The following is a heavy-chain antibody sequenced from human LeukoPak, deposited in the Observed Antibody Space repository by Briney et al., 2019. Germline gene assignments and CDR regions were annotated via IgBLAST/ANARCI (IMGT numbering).Heavy chain of an antibody. J-gene: IGHJ4*02. CDR3: ARGYDFWSGSDY. Sequence: SVKVSCKAPGGTFSSYAISWVRQAPGQGLEWMGGIIPIFGTANYAQKFQGRVTITTDESTSTAYMELSSLRSEDTAVYYCARGYDFWSGSDYWGQGTLVTVSS. V-gene: IGHV1-69*05. CDR2: IIPIFGTA. D-gene: IGHD3-3*01. CDR1: GGTFSSYA.